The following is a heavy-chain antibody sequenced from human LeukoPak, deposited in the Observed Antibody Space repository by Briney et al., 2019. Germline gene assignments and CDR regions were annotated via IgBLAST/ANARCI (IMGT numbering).Heavy chain of an antibody. V-gene: IGHV1-18*01. J-gene: IGHJ6*03. D-gene: IGHD3-10*01. CDR3: AREVVRGVYYMDV. CDR1: GYTFT. Sequence: ASVKVSCKASGYTFTISWVRQAPGQGLEWMGWISAYNGNTNYAQKLQGRVTMTTDTSTSTAYMELGSLRSDDTAVYYCAREVVRGVYYMDVWGKGTTVTISS. CDR2: ISAYNGNT.